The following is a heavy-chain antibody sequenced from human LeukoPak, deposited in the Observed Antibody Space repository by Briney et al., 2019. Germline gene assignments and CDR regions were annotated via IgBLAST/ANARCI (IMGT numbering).Heavy chain of an antibody. CDR3: ARDNIVLMVYAPAYYYYGMDV. Sequence: VKVSCKASGYTFTSYGISWVRQAPGQGLEWMGWISAYNGNTNYAQKLQGRVTMTTDTSTSTAYMELRSLRSDDTAVYYCARDNIVLMVYAPAYYYYGMDVWGQGTTVTVSS. CDR1: GYTFTSYG. J-gene: IGHJ6*02. V-gene: IGHV1-18*01. CDR2: ISAYNGNT. D-gene: IGHD2-8*01.